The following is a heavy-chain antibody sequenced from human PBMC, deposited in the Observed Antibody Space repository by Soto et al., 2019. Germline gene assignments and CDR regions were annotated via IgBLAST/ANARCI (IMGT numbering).Heavy chain of an antibody. J-gene: IGHJ3*02. V-gene: IGHV4-59*01. Sequence: SETKSVTCTVSGGYISSYYLSWIRQPPGKGLEWIGYIYYSGSTNYNPSLKSRVTISVDTSKNQFSLKLSSVTAADTAVYYCARDFLGDAFDIWGQGTMVTVSS. CDR2: IYYSGST. D-gene: IGHD3-16*01. CDR1: GGYISSYY. CDR3: ARDFLGDAFDI.